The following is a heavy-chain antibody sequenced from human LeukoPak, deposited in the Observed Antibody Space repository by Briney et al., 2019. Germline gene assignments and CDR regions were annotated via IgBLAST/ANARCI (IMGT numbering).Heavy chain of an antibody. J-gene: IGHJ3*02. CDR1: GFTFDDYA. CDR2: ISGDGGST. Sequence: GGSLRLSCAASGFTFDDYAMHWVRQAPGKGLEWVSLISGDGGSTYYADSVKGRFTISRDNSKNSLYLQMNSLRTEDTALYYCATRRPEELEREAFDIWGQGTMVTVSS. V-gene: IGHV3-43*02. CDR3: ATRRPEELEREAFDI. D-gene: IGHD1-1*01.